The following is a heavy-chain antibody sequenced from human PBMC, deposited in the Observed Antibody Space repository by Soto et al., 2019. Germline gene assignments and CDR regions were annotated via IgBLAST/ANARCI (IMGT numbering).Heavy chain of an antibody. J-gene: IGHJ6*01. CDR1: GFTFSNAW. CDR2: IKTKTDGGTT. Sequence: PRGSLRVSCASSGFTFSNAWMGWVRQAPGKGLEWVGLIKTKTDGGTTDYAAPVKGRFTISRDDSKNTLYLQMNSLKTEDTAVYYCTTTEQGALLLWFHRPWAYYYGMDVWGQGTPVTVSS. V-gene: IGHV3-15*01. CDR3: TTTEQGALLLWFHRPWAYYYGMDV. D-gene: IGHD3-10*01.